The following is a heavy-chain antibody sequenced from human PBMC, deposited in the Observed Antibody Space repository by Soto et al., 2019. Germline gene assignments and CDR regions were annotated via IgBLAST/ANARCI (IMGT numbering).Heavy chain of an antibody. D-gene: IGHD6-6*01. V-gene: IGHV4-39*01. J-gene: IGHJ6*02. CDR3: ARHGREYSSSSFRSHYYYYYGMDV. Sequence: KASETLSLTCTVSGGSISSSSYYWGWIRQPPGKGLEWIGSIYYSGSTYYSPSLKSRVTISVDTSKNQFSLKLSSVTAADTAVYYCARHGREYSSSSFRSHYYYYYGMDVWGQGTTVTVSS. CDR2: IYYSGST. CDR1: GGSISSSSYY.